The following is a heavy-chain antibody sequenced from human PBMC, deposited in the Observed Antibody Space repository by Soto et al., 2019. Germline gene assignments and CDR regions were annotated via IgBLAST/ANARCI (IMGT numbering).Heavy chain of an antibody. V-gene: IGHV3-7*01. CDR2: IWPEGSDK. CDR1: GFTFSSKL. J-gene: IGHJ4*02. CDR3: ASLLGSVTTFDY. Sequence: PGGSLRLSCAASGFTFSSKLMSWVRQAPGKGLEWVATIWPEGSDKYYVDTMRSRFTVSRDNAKASLYLQMNSLRVEDTAIYYCASLLGSVTTFDYWGQGTLVTVSS. D-gene: IGHD1-1*01.